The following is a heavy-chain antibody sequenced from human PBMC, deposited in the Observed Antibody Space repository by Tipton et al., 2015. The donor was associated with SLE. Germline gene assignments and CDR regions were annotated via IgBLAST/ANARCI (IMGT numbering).Heavy chain of an antibody. V-gene: IGHV4-61*02. CDR3: AREGIAAAGTPPFDY. CDR1: GGSISSGSYY. Sequence: VSGGSISSGSYYWSWIRQPAGKGLEWIGRIYTSGSTNYNPSLKSRVTISVDTSKNQFSLKLSSVTAADTAVYYCAREGIAAAGTPPFDYWGQGTLVTVSS. D-gene: IGHD6-13*01. J-gene: IGHJ4*02. CDR2: IYTSGST.